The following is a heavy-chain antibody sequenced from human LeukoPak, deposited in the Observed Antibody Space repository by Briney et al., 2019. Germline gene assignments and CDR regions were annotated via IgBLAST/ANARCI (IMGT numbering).Heavy chain of an antibody. D-gene: IGHD1-26*01. CDR1: GGSISSYY. CDR3: ATRGNEVGAISFAY. Sequence: SETLSLTCTVSGGSISSYYWSWIRQPPGKGLEWIGYIYYSGSTNYNPSLKSRVTISVDTSKNQFSLKLSSVTAADTAVYCATRGNEVGAISFAYWGQGSLVTVSS. V-gene: IGHV4-59*08. CDR2: IYYSGST. J-gene: IGHJ4*02.